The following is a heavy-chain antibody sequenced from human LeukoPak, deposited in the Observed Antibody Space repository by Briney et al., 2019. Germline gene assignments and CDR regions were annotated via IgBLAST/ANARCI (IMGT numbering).Heavy chain of an antibody. J-gene: IGHJ4*02. CDR2: INPNSGGT. Sequence: ASVKVSCKASGYTFTGYYMHWVRQAPGQGLEWMGRINPNSGGTNYAQKFQGRVTVTRDTSISTAYMELSRLRSDDTAVYYCARVGYSYGIFDYWGQGTLVTVSS. CDR3: ARVGYSYGIFDY. CDR1: GYTFTGYY. V-gene: IGHV1-2*06. D-gene: IGHD5-18*01.